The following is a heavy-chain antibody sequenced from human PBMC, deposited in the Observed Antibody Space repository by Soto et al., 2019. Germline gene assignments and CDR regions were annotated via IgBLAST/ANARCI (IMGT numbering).Heavy chain of an antibody. V-gene: IGHV4-34*01. CDR2: VRHTGST. J-gene: IGHJ6*02. D-gene: IGHD2-2*01. Sequence: SETLSLACAVYGRPVSGFYWSWIRQSPGKGLEWLGEVRHTGSTNYNPSLKTRVSISADTSMNQVSLRLTSVTAADTGVYYCATDSTSTHYGMDVWGQGTTVTVSS. CDR1: GRPVSGFY. CDR3: ATDSTSTHYGMDV.